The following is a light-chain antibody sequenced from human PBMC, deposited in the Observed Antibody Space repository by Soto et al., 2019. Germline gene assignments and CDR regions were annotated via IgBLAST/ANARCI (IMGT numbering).Light chain of an antibody. CDR3: CSSAPSRTVV. Sequence: QSVLTQPASVSGSPGQSITISCTGSSSAVGSYSLVSWYQRHPGKVPKLIIHEGNKRPSGVSNRFSGSESGNTASLTISGLQAEDEADYYCCSSAPSRTVVFGTGTKVTVL. CDR1: SSAVGSYSL. CDR2: EGN. V-gene: IGLV2-14*02. J-gene: IGLJ1*01.